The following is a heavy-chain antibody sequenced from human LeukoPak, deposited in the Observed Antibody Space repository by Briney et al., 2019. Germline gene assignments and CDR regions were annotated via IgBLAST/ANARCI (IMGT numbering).Heavy chain of an antibody. V-gene: IGHV4-34*01. CDR1: GGSFSGYY. CDR2: INHSGST. J-gene: IGHJ4*02. Sequence: SETLSLTCAVYGGSFSGYYWSWIRQPPGKGLEWIGEINHSGSTNYNPSLKSRVTISVDTSKNQFSLKLSSVTAADTAVYYCATSGWYLLPGVYWGQGTLVTVSS. CDR3: ATSGWYLLPGVY. D-gene: IGHD6-19*01.